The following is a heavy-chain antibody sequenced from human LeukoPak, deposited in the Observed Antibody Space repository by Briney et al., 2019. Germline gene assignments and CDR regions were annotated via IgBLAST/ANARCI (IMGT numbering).Heavy chain of an antibody. D-gene: IGHD3-3*01. CDR3: ARVDDFWSGYSYYYYGMDV. Sequence: GGSLRLSCVASGSTFSRDDIHWVRQAPGKGLEWVAVISYDGSKKYYIESVKGRFTISRDNAKNTLYVQMNSLRAEDTAVYYCARVDDFWSGYSYYYYGMDVWGQGTTVTVSS. CDR1: GSTFSRDD. V-gene: IGHV3-30*03. J-gene: IGHJ6*02. CDR2: ISYDGSKK.